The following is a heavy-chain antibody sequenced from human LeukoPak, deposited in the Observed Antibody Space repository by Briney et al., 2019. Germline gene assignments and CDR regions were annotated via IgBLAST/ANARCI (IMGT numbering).Heavy chain of an antibody. V-gene: IGHV4-30-2*01. J-gene: IGHJ3*02. CDR1: GGSISSGGYS. D-gene: IGHD3-22*01. CDR2: IYHSGST. Sequence: SETLSLTCAVSGGSISSGGYSWSWIRLPPGKGLEWIGYIYHSGSTYYNPSLKSRVTISVDRSKNQFSLKLSSVTAADTAVYYCARGYYYDSSGYSLNPYTSYAFDIWGQGTVVTVSS. CDR3: ARGYYYDSSGYSLNPYTSYAFDI.